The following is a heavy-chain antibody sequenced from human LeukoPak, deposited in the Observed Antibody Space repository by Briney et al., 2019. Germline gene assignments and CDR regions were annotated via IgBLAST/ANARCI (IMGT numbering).Heavy chain of an antibody. CDR3: ARETYYYDSSGYSAGLVNY. Sequence: SETLSLTCTVSGDSINNYYWSWIRQPPGKGLEWIGSIYYSGSTYYNPSLKSRVTISVDTSKNQFSLKLSSVTAADTAVYYCARETYYYDSSGYSAGLVNYWGQGTLVTVSS. CDR2: IYYSGST. D-gene: IGHD3-22*01. J-gene: IGHJ4*02. CDR1: GDSINNYY. V-gene: IGHV4-39*07.